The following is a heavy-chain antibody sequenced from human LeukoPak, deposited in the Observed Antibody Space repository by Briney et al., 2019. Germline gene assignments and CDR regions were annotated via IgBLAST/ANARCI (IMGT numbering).Heavy chain of an antibody. Sequence: SETLSLTCTVSGYSISSGYYWGWIRQPPGKGLEWIGSIYHSGSTYYNPSLKSRVTISVDTSKNQFSLKLSSVTAADTAVYYCARDLGAATVTTDYYYYMDVWGKGTTVTVSS. CDR2: IYHSGST. CDR1: GYSISSGYY. V-gene: IGHV4-38-2*02. D-gene: IGHD4-17*01. J-gene: IGHJ6*03. CDR3: ARDLGAATVTTDYYYYMDV.